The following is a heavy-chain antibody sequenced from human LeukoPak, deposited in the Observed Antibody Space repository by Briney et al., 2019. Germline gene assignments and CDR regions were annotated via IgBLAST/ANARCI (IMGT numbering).Heavy chain of an antibody. CDR1: GFTFSSYA. Sequence: GGSLRLSCAASGFTFSSYAMSWVRQAPGKGLEWVSAISGSGGSTYYADSVKGRFTTSRDNSKNTLYLQMNSLRAEDTAVYYYAKDGGYCSSTSCYSGDYWGQGTLVTVSS. CDR2: ISGSGGST. CDR3: AKDGGYCSSTSCYSGDY. J-gene: IGHJ4*02. D-gene: IGHD2-2*01. V-gene: IGHV3-23*01.